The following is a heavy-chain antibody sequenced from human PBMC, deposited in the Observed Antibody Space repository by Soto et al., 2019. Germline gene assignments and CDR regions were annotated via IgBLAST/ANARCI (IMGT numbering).Heavy chain of an antibody. Sequence: GGSLSLSCAASGFPFSSYAMSWVRQAPGQGMEWVSAISGSGGRTYYADSASGRFTTSRDNSKNTLYLQMNSLRAEDTAVYYCAIRLADDYDFWSGYYRAYYGMDVWGQGTTVTVSS. CDR2: ISGSGGRT. D-gene: IGHD3-3*01. CDR3: AIRLADDYDFWSGYYRAYYGMDV. V-gene: IGHV3-23*01. CDR1: GFPFSSYA. J-gene: IGHJ6*02.